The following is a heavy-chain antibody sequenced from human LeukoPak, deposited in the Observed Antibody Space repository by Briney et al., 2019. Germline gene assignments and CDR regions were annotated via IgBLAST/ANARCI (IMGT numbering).Heavy chain of an antibody. D-gene: IGHD6-13*01. Sequence: SETLSLTCTVSGDSISSGDYYWSWIRQPPGKGLEWIGYIYYSGSTYYNPSLKSRVTISVDTSKNQFSLKLSSVTAADTAVYYCAREQQLAGANPFDIWGQGTMVTVSS. CDR3: AREQQLAGANPFDI. CDR1: GDSISSGDYY. J-gene: IGHJ3*02. CDR2: IYYSGST. V-gene: IGHV4-30-4*01.